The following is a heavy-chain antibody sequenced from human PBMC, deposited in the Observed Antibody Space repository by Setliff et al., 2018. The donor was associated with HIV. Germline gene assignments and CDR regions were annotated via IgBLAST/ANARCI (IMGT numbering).Heavy chain of an antibody. D-gene: IGHD1-26*01. V-gene: IGHV3-7*03. Sequence: GGSLRLSCAASGFTLSTYTMNWVRQAPGKGLEWISSIKKDGSEMYYVDSVKGRFTISRDNARTSLYLEMSSLRVEDTAVYLCANLWEVGAWGQGTLVTVSS. CDR2: IKKDGSEM. J-gene: IGHJ5*02. CDR3: ANLWEVGA. CDR1: GFTLSTYT.